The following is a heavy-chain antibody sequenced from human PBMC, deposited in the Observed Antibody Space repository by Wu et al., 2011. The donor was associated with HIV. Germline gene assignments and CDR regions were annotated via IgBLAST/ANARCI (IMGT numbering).Heavy chain of an antibody. CDR1: GDTFSNSA. J-gene: IGHJ4*02. V-gene: IGHV1-69*05. CDR3: ARSNSGYYRGDD. Sequence: HLVQSGAEVKKPGSSVKVSCKASGDTFSNSAINWVRQAPGQGLEWMGGIIPFFGTTNYAQKFQGRVTITTDESTSTAYMELSSLTSEDTAVYYCARSNSGYYRGDDWGQGTLVTVSS. CDR2: IIPFFGTT. D-gene: IGHD3-22*01.